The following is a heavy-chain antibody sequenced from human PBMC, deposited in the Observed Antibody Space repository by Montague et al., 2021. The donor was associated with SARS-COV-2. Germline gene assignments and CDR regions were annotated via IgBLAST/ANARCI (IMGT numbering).Heavy chain of an antibody. CDR1: GSSISSGYY. D-gene: IGHD3-3*01. V-gene: IGHV4-38-2*02. CDR2: RYQNGAT. CDR3: ARSGVGIFDFSYFDS. J-gene: IGHJ4*02. Sequence: ETLSLTCSVSGSSISSGYYWGWIRQTPGKGLEWIGSRYQNGATYYSPSLKRPVTILLDTSKNQFSLSLTSVTAADTAVYYCARSGVGIFDFSYFDSWGQGSLVIVSS.